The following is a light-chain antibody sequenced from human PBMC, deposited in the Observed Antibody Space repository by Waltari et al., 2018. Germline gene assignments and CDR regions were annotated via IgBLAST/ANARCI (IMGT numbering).Light chain of an antibody. J-gene: IGKJ1*01. CDR3: QQYNSYSTWT. CDR2: KAS. Sequence: DIQMTQSPSTLSASVGDRVNITCRASQSISSRLAWYQQKPGKAPKLLIYKASSLEGGVPSRFSGSGSGTEFTLTISSLQPDDFATYYCQQYNSYSTWTFRQGTKVEIK. CDR1: QSISSR. V-gene: IGKV1-5*03.